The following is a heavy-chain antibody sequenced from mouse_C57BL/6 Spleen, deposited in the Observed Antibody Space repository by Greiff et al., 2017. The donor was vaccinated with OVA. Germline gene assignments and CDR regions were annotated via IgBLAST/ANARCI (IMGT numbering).Heavy chain of an antibody. V-gene: IGHV1-63*01. CDR2: IYPGGGYT. CDR1: GYTFTNYW. Sequence: VQLQESGAELVRPGTSVKMSCKASGYTFTNYWIGWAKQRPGHGLEWIGDIYPGGGYTNYNEKFKGKATLTADKSSSTAYMQFSSLTSEDSAIYYCARRDDGYSFAYWGQGTLVTVSA. J-gene: IGHJ3*01. CDR3: ARRDDGYSFAY. D-gene: IGHD2-3*01.